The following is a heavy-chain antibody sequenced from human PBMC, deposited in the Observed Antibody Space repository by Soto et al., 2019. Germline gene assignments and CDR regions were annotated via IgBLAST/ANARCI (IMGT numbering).Heavy chain of an antibody. Sequence: EVQLLESGGGLVQPGGSLRLSCAASGFTFSNYAVSWVRQAPGKGLEWVSSISVGGGSTYYADTVKGQFTISRDNSKNTLYLEMNSLRDEDTAAYYCENGQSSWGQGTTVTVSS. CDR3: ENGQSS. D-gene: IGHD3-16*02. V-gene: IGHV3-23*01. J-gene: IGHJ6*02. CDR2: ISVGGGST. CDR1: GFTFSNYA.